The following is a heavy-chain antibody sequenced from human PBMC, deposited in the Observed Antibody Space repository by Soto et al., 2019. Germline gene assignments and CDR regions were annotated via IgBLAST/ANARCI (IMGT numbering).Heavy chain of an antibody. CDR1: GYTFTSYG. Sequence: QVQLVQSGAEVKKPGASVKVSCKASGYTFTSYGISWVRQAPGQRLERMGWISAYNGNTNYAQKLQGRVTMTTDTSTSTGDMELRRLRSDDTAVYYCARAANSAAGTVLLFDYWGQGTLVTVSS. J-gene: IGHJ4*02. D-gene: IGHD6-13*01. CDR3: ARAANSAAGTVLLFDY. V-gene: IGHV1-18*01. CDR2: ISAYNGNT.